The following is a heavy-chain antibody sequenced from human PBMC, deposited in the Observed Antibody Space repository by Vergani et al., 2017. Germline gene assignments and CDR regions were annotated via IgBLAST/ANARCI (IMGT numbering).Heavy chain of an antibody. D-gene: IGHD1-1*01. Sequence: QVQLQESGPGLVKPSETLTLTCDVSDASIMTNPYWGWFRQSPGKGLEWIGCIHHSGDTHYNSSLKSRGSMSVDTSKNQFSLTLTSVTAADTAVYYCARDNKQLRPRAFDLWVQGTMVTVSS. CDR3: ARDNKQLRPRAFDL. CDR1: DASIMTNPY. J-gene: IGHJ3*01. V-gene: IGHV4-38-2*02. CDR2: IHHSGDT.